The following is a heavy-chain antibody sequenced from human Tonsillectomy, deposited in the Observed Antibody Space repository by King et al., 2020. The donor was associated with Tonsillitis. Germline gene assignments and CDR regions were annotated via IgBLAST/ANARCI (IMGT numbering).Heavy chain of an antibody. J-gene: IGHJ4*02. CDR1: GFIFSSYS. CDR3: ARDYSSGWYYFDY. V-gene: IGHV3-21*01. CDR2: ISSSGNYI. D-gene: IGHD6-19*01. Sequence: QLVQSGGGLVKPGGSLRLSCAASGFIFSSYSMNWVRQAPGKGLEWVSSISSSGNYIYYADSMEGRFTISRDNAKNSLYLQMNSLRAEDTAVYYCARDYSSGWYYFDYWGQGTLVTVSS.